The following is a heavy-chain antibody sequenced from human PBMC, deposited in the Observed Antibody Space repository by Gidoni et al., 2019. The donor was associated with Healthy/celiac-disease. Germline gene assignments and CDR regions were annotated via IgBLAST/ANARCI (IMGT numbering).Heavy chain of an antibody. D-gene: IGHD2-8*01. CDR2: INPNSGGK. J-gene: IGHJ6*02. CDR1: GYTFTGYY. V-gene: IGHV1-2*02. Sequence: QVQLVQSGAEVKKPGASVKVSCKASGYTFTGYYMHWVRQAPGQGLEWMGWINPNSGGKNYAQKFQGRVTMTRDTSISTAYMELSRLRSDDTAVYYCARGPGPKGVFYYGMDVWGQGTTVTVSS. CDR3: ARGPGPKGVFYYGMDV.